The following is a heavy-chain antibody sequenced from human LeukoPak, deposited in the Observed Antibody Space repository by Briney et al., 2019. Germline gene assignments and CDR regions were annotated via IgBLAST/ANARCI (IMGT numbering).Heavy chain of an antibody. J-gene: IGHJ4*02. CDR1: GFSFGNYA. Sequence: GGSLRLSCAASGFSFGNYAMSWVRQAPGKGLEWVSAISGASERTYYADSVRGRFAISRDNSKNTVSLQMNSLRAEDTAVYYCAGDYGDENPTDYWGQGTLVTVSS. D-gene: IGHD4-17*01. CDR2: ISGASERT. V-gene: IGHV3-23*01. CDR3: AGDYGDENPTDY.